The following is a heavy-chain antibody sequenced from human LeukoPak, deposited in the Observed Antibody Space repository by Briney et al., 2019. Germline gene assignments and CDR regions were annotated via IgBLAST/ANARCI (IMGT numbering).Heavy chain of an antibody. D-gene: IGHD2-21*02. CDR3: AKRGDYYSYYYVMEV. CDR1: GYSFNAYA. CDR2: ITGDGNTI. V-gene: IGHV3-23*01. Sequence: GGALRLSCAASGYSFNAYAMSWGRRARGKGLEWVSSITGDGNTIIYADSVKGRFTISRDYSKNTLYLQMNSLRVEDTAIYYCAKRGDYYSYYYVMEVWGQGTTVIVSS. J-gene: IGHJ6*02.